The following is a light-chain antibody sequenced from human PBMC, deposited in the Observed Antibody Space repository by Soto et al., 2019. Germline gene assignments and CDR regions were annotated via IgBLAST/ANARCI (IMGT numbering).Light chain of an antibody. CDR2: EVT. CDR1: SSDVGAYKY. CDR3: SSYAGNNNFEV. Sequence: SALTQPPSASGSPGQSVTISCTGTSSDVGAYKYVSWYQQHPGKAPKLMIYEVTKRPSGVPGRYSGSKSGNTASLTVSDLHAENEADYYCSSYAGNNNFEVFGGGTKLTVL. J-gene: IGLJ2*01. V-gene: IGLV2-8*01.